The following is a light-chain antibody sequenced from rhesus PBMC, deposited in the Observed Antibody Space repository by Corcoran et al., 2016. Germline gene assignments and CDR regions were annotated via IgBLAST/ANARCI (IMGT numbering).Light chain of an antibody. CDR2: DNN. CDR3: QSYDSGLNAYI. J-gene: IGLJ1*01. CDR1: SSNIGGYD. Sequence: QSVLTQPPSVSGAPGQKVTISCTGSSSNIGGYDVHWYQQFPGTAPKLLMYDNNERPSGISDRISGSKSGTSASLAITGLQTEDEADYYCQSYDSGLNAYIFGAGTRLTVL. V-gene: IGLV1-64*01.